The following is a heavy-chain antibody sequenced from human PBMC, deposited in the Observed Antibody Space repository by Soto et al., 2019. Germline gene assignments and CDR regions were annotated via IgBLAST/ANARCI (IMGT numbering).Heavy chain of an antibody. D-gene: IGHD3-22*01. CDR2: INGGNGKA. Sequence: QVQLVQSGAEEKKPGASVKISCKASGFTFTNYAMHWVRQAPGQRLEYMGWINGGNGKALYSQNFQGRVTLTRDTSASTAYMELSSLKSEDTAVYYCARTCDSGTYYSPVCTDYFNHWGQGTLVTVSS. CDR1: GFTFTNYA. J-gene: IGHJ1*01. V-gene: IGHV1-3*05. CDR3: ARTCDSGTYYSPVCTDYFNH.